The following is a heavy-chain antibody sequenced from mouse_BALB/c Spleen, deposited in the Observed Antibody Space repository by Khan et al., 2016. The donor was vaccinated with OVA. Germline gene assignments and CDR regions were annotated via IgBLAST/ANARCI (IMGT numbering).Heavy chain of an antibody. J-gene: IGHJ1*01. CDR3: ARSAAYGFFDV. V-gene: IGHV9-3-1*01. CDR1: GYTFTNYG. CDR2: INTYTGEP. Sequence: QIQLVQSGPELKKPGETVKISCKASGYTFTNYGMNWVKQAPGKGLKWMGWINTYTGEPTYADDLKGRFAFSLETSANTAYLQINNRKKEDTATCFCARSAAYGFFDVWGEGTTVTVSS.